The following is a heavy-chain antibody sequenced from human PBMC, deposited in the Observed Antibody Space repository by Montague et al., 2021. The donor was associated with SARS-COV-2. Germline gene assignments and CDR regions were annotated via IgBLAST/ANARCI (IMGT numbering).Heavy chain of an antibody. Sequence: CAISGDSVSSNSATWNWVRQSPSRGFGWLGRTYYRSKWNNDYAVSVRGRVTINPDTSKNQFSLQLNSVTPEDTAIYYCTSGREGNYNVMDVWGQGTTVTVSS. CDR1: GDSVSSNSAT. CDR2: TYYRSKWNN. J-gene: IGHJ6*02. CDR3: TSGREGNYNVMDV. V-gene: IGHV6-1*01. D-gene: IGHD1-1*01.